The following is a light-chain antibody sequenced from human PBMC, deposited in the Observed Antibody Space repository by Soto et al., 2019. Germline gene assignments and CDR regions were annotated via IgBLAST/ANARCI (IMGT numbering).Light chain of an antibody. Sequence: IVLPQSPATLPVSPGERATLSCRASQSVSSNLAWYQQKPGQAPRFLIYGASTRATGIPARFSGSGSGTEFTLTISSLQSEDFAVYYCQQYDNWPLTFGGGTKVDIK. CDR3: QQYDNWPLT. V-gene: IGKV3-15*01. J-gene: IGKJ4*01. CDR1: QSVSSN. CDR2: GAS.